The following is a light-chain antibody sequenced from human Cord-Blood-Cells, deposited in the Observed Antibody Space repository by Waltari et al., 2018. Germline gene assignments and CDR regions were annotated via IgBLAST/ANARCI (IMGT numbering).Light chain of an antibody. CDR2: AAS. CDR3: LQDYDHPWT. Sequence: AIQITQSPSSLSASVGDRVSITCRASQGIRNDFGWYQQKPGKAPKLLIYAASSLRSRVPTRFSGSESGTGGTLTVSSLQPEDLATHYVLQDYDHPWTFGRGTRVEIK. CDR1: QGIRND. J-gene: IGKJ1*01. V-gene: IGKV1-6*01.